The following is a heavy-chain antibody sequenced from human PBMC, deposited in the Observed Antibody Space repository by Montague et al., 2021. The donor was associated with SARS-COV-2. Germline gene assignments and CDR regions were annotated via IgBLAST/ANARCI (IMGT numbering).Heavy chain of an antibody. V-gene: IGHV3-53*01. CDR2: IYTDGST. CDR3: ARDGQDYGDFFRY. CDR1: GFTVSSNY. D-gene: IGHD4-17*01. Sequence: SLRLSCAASGFTVSSNYMSWVRQAPGKGLEWVSVIYTDGSTYYGDSVKGRFTISRDNSKNTLYLQMNSLRSEDTAVYYCARDGQDYGDFFRYWGQGALVTVS. J-gene: IGHJ4*02.